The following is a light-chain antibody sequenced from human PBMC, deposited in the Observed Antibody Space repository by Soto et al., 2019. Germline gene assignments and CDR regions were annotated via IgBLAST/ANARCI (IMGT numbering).Light chain of an antibody. CDR2: YVT. CDR1: SSDVGGNKY. J-gene: IGLJ1*01. Sequence: QSVLTQPASVSGSPGQSTTISCTGISSDVGGNKYVSWNQQHPDKASKLIIYYVTIRLSGISNRFSGSKSGNTASLTISGLQAEDEADYYCSSYTSSSSYVFGTGTKVTVL. CDR3: SSYTSSSSYV. V-gene: IGLV2-14*01.